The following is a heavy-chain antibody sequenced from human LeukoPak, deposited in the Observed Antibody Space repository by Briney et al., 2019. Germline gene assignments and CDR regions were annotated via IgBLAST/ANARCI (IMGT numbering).Heavy chain of an antibody. CDR1: GFTFSTYA. D-gene: IGHD2-8*01. CDR3: VRDQMGFDP. CDR2: ISYDGTNK. V-gene: IGHV3-30-3*01. Sequence: PGGSLRLSCAASGFTFSTYAMHWVRQAPGKGLEWLAFISYDGTNKYYADSVKGRFTISRDNSKNTLYLQMNSLRAEDTAVYYCVRDQMGFDPWGQGTLVTVSS. J-gene: IGHJ5*02.